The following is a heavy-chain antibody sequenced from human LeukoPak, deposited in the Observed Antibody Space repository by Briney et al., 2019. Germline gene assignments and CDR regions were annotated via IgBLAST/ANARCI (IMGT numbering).Heavy chain of an antibody. CDR3: AKGSPSGSSWFNWFDP. Sequence: GGSLRLSCAASGFTFDDYAMHWVRQAPGKGLEWVSGISWNSGSIGYADSVKGRFTISRDNAKNSLYLQMNSLRAEDMALYYCAKGSPSGSSWFNWFDPWGQGTLVTVSS. CDR2: ISWNSGSI. V-gene: IGHV3-9*03. J-gene: IGHJ5*02. D-gene: IGHD6-13*01. CDR1: GFTFDDYA.